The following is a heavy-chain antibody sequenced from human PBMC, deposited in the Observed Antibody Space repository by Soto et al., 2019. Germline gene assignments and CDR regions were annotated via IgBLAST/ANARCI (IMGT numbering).Heavy chain of an antibody. CDR2: IFSNDEK. Sequence: QVTLKESGPVLVKPTETLTLTCTVSGFSLTNTRMGVSWIRQPPGKALEWLAHIFSNDEKSYSTSLKSRLTISKDTSKSQVVLTMTNMDPVDTATCYCARMWDRWEHYYYYGMDVWGQGTTVTVSS. V-gene: IGHV2-26*01. CDR3: ARMWDRWEHYYYYGMDV. CDR1: GFSLTNTRMG. J-gene: IGHJ6*02. D-gene: IGHD1-26*01.